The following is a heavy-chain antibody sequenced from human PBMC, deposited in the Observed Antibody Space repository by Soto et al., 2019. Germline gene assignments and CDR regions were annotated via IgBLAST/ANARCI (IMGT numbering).Heavy chain of an antibody. CDR3: ARYGGIYYVY. CDR2: ISYSASP. CDR1: RGSITDYY. V-gene: IGHV4-59*07. D-gene: IGHD1-26*01. Sequence: STTLSLTCTVSRGSITDYYWSCIRQPPSQLLEWIDFISYSASPSYNPSLKTRVTMAVDTSKTQFSLKLTSVTAADTAVYYCARYGGIYYVYWGQRDLVTVX. J-gene: IGHJ4*02.